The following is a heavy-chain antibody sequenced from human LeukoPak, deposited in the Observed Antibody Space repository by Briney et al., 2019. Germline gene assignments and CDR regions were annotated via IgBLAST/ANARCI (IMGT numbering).Heavy chain of an antibody. V-gene: IGHV3-30*04. CDR1: GFTFSSYA. CDR2: ISYDGSNK. J-gene: IGHJ5*02. D-gene: IGHD6-19*01. CDR3: ARAGGSSGWYFDWFVP. Sequence: PGGSLRLSCAASGFTFSSYAMHWVRQAPGKGLEWVAVISYDGSNKYYADSVKGRFTISRDNSKNTLYLQMNSLRAEDTAVYYCARAGGSSGWYFDWFVPWGQGTLVTVSS.